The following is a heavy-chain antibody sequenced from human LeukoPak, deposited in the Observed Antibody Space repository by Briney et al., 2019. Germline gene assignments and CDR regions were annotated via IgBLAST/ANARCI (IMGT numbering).Heavy chain of an antibody. Sequence: GGSLRLSCAASGFTFSSYGMHWVRQAPGKGLEWVAVISYDGSNKYYADSVKGRFTISRDNSKNTLYLQMNSLRAEDTAVYYCAKRGIAVAALSFDYGGQEPLVTFS. CDR1: GFTFSSYG. CDR3: AKRGIAVAALSFDY. V-gene: IGHV3-30*18. CDR2: ISYDGSNK. D-gene: IGHD6-19*01. J-gene: IGHJ4*02.